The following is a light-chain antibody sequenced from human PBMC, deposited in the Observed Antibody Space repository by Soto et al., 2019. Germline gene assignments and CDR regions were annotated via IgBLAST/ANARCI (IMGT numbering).Light chain of an antibody. CDR3: QTWGTGSQGV. J-gene: IGLJ3*02. V-gene: IGLV4-69*01. CDR2: LNSDGSH. CDR1: SGHSSYA. Sequence: QPVLTQSPSASASLGASVKLTCTRSSGHSSYAIAWHQQQPEKGPRYLMKLNSDGSHSKGDGIPDRFSGSSSGAERYLTISSLQSEDEADYYCQTWGTGSQGVFGGGTKVPVL.